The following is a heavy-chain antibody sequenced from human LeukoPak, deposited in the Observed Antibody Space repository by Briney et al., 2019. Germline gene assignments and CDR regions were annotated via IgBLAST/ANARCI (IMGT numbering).Heavy chain of an antibody. D-gene: IGHD1-26*01. CDR3: ARRGPRDYYGMDV. CDR1: GFTFSDYW. CDR2: ISYDGSNK. Sequence: GGSLRLSCVASGFTFSDYWMSWVRQAPGKGLEWVAVISYDGSNKYYADSVKGRFTISRDNSKNTLYLQMNSLRAEDTAVYYCARRGPRDYYGMDVWGQGTTVTVSS. V-gene: IGHV3-30*03. J-gene: IGHJ6*02.